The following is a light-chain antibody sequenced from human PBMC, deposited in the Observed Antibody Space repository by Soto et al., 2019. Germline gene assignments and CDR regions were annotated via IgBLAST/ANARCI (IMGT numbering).Light chain of an antibody. Sequence: EIVLTQSPGTLSLSPGERATLSCRASQSVNSYLAWYQQKPGQAPRLLIYGASSRATGIPDRFSGSGSGTDFILTSSRLEPEDFAVYYCQQYDRTPRTFGQGTKVEIK. CDR2: GAS. V-gene: IGKV3-20*01. CDR3: QQYDRTPRT. CDR1: QSVNSY. J-gene: IGKJ2*01.